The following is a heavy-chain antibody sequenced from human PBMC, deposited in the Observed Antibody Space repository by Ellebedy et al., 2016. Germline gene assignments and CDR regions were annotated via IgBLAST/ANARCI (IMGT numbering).Heavy chain of an antibody. CDR3: ARHLGFGESDAFDI. CDR1: GYSFTNYW. J-gene: IGHJ3*02. V-gene: IGHV5-10-1*01. Sequence: GESLKISCKGSGYSFTNYWISWVRQMPGKGLEWMGRIDPSDFYINYSPSFQGHVTISTDKSISTAYLQWSSLKASDTAMYYCARHLGFGESDAFDIWGQGTMVTVSS. D-gene: IGHD3-10*01. CDR2: IDPSDFYI.